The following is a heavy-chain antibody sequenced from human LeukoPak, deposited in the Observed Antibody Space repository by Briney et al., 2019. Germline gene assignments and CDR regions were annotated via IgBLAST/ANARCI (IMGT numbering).Heavy chain of an antibody. J-gene: IGHJ6*03. Sequence: GESLKISCKGSGYSFTSYWIGWVRQMPGKGLEWMGIIYPGDSDTRYSPSFQGQVTISADKSISTAYLQWSSLKASDTAMYYCARRSAAAAGGYYYYYMDVWGKGTTVIVSS. CDR2: IYPGDSDT. CDR3: ARRSAAAAGGYYYYYMDV. CDR1: GYSFTSYW. V-gene: IGHV5-51*01. D-gene: IGHD6-13*01.